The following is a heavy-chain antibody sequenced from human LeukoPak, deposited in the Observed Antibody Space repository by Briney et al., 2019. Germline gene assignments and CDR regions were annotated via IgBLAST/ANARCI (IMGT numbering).Heavy chain of an antibody. CDR3: ARDPHCGGGSCPPGY. Sequence: GGSLRLSCAASGFTFSSYWMSWVRQAPGKGLEWVANTKQDGSEKYYVGSVKGRFTISRDNAKNSLYLQMNSLRAEDTAVYYCARDPHCGGGSCPPGYWGQGTLVTVSS. V-gene: IGHV3-7*01. CDR1: GFTFSSYW. CDR2: TKQDGSEK. D-gene: IGHD2-15*01. J-gene: IGHJ4*02.